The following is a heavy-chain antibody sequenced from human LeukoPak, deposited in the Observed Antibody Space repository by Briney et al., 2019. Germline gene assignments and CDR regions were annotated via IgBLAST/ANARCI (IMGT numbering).Heavy chain of an antibody. Sequence: PGGSLRLSCAASGFTFSSYAMSWVRQAPGKGLEWVSAISGSGGSTYYADFVKGRFTLSRDNSRNTVYLQMNSLRAEDAAVYYCATQMVGATTIDHWGQGTLVTVSS. D-gene: IGHD1-26*01. CDR2: ISGSGGST. V-gene: IGHV3-23*01. CDR3: ATQMVGATTIDH. CDR1: GFTFSSYA. J-gene: IGHJ4*02.